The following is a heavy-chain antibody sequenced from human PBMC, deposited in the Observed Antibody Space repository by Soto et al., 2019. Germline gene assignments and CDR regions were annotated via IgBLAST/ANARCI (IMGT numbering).Heavy chain of an antibody. CDR2: IKQDGSES. V-gene: IGHV3-7*01. J-gene: IGHJ4*02. CDR1: GFTFNDHW. CDR3: SRIVGLSTMSFYVDS. D-gene: IGHD3-3*02. Sequence: DVQLVESGGGLVQPGGSLRLSCAASGFTFNDHWMSWVRQATGKGLERVASIKQDGSESSYVDSVKGRFTISRDNANNSLDLQMNSLRAEDTAVYYCSRIVGLSTMSFYVDSWGEGILITVSS.